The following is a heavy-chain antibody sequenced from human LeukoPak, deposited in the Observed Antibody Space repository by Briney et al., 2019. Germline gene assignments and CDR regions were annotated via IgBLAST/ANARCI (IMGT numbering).Heavy chain of an antibody. CDR3: ARGGIAAARWFDP. D-gene: IGHD6-13*01. V-gene: IGHV4-39*07. CDR1: IDSFTNYY. Sequence: SETLSLTCAVYIDSFTNYYWNWIRQTPGKGLEWIGSIYYSGSTYYNPSLKSRVTISVDTSKNQFSLKLSSVTAADTAVYYCARGGIAAARWFDPWGQGTLVTVSS. CDR2: IYYSGST. J-gene: IGHJ5*02.